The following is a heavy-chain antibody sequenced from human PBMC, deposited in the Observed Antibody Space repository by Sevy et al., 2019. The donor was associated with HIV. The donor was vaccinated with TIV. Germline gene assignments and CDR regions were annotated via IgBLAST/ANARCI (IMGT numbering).Heavy chain of an antibody. D-gene: IGHD3-22*01. CDR1: GFTFSSYW. CDR3: ARAQQVTMLVVIGGLYFDF. J-gene: IGHJ4*02. V-gene: IGHV3-7*01. CDR2: IKQDMSEK. Sequence: GGSLRLSCAASGFTFSSYWMTWVRQAPGKGLEWVANIKQDMSEKYYADSVKGRFTISRGNARNSLYLQMGSLGAEDTAVYYCARAQQVTMLVVIGGLYFDFWGQGTLVTVSS.